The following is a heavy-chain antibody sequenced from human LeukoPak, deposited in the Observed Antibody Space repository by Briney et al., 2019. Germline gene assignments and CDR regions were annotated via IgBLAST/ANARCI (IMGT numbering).Heavy chain of an antibody. J-gene: IGHJ4*02. Sequence: SETLSLTCTVSGGSISSYYWSWIRQPPGKGLEWIGYIYYSGSTNYNPSLKSRVTISVDTSKNQFSLKLSSVTAADTAVYYCARVQAVAGTDYFDYWGQGTRVTVSS. CDR2: IYYSGST. D-gene: IGHD6-19*01. V-gene: IGHV4-59*08. CDR3: ARVQAVAGTDYFDY. CDR1: GGSISSYY.